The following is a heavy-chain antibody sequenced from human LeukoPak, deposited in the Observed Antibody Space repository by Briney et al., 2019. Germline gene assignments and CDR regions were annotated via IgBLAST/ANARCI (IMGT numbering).Heavy chain of an antibody. J-gene: IGHJ4*02. Sequence: GGSLRLSCAASGFTFSDYYMSWTRQAPGKGLEWVSSISSSSSYIYYADSVKGRFTISRGNAKSSLYLQMNSLRAEDTAVYYCAREYYFDYWGQGTLVTVSS. CDR1: GFTFSDYY. V-gene: IGHV3-11*06. CDR3: AREYYFDY. CDR2: ISSSSSYI.